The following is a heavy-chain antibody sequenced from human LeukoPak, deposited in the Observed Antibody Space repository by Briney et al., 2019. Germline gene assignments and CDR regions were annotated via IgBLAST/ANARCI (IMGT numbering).Heavy chain of an antibody. CDR1: GFTFSDYW. V-gene: IGHV3-7*01. D-gene: IGHD3-22*01. CDR2: IKQDGSEK. Sequence: QPGGSLVLSCAASGFTFSDYWMSGGRQAPGKGVEWGANIKQDGSEKYEVDSVKGRFTISRDNTQNSLFLQMNSLRVEDTAVYYCATHTYYYDSSAYSGYWGQGTLVTVSS. CDR3: ATHTYYYDSSAYSGY. J-gene: IGHJ4*02.